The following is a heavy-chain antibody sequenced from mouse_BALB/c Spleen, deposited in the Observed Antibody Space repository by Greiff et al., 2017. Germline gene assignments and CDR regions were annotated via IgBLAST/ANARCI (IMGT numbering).Heavy chain of an antibody. D-gene: IGHD1-1*01. J-gene: IGHJ4*01. Sequence: VHLVESGPGLVAPSQSLSITCTVSGFSLTSYGVHWVRQPPGKGLEWLGVIWAGGSTNYNSALMSRLSISKDNSKSQVFLKMNSLQTDDTAMYYCARERALYYYGSSRDYYAMDYWGQGTSVTVSS. V-gene: IGHV2-9*02. CDR1: GFSLTSYG. CDR3: ARERALYYYGSSRDYYAMDY. CDR2: IWAGGST.